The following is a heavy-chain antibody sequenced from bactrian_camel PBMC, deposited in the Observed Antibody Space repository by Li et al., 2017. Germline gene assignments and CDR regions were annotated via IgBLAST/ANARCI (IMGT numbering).Heavy chain of an antibody. CDR2: IYIAYRPEDQRS. CDR3: AADRSYGTRNWVQST. J-gene: IGHJ4*01. D-gene: IGHD3*01. CDR1: GSIYSRTC. V-gene: IGHV3S54*01. Sequence: VQLVESGGGSVQAGGSLRLSCAASGSIYSRTCMGWFRQLPGKEREAVATIYIAYRPEDQRSYYVDSVKGRFTISPGNATNTVSLQMNSLKPEDTAMYYCAADRSYGTRNWVQSTRGQGTQVTVS.